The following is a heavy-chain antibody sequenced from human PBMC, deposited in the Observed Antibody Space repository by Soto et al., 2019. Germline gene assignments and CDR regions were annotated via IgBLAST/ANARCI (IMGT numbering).Heavy chain of an antibody. CDR1: GGSITSSNC. J-gene: IGHJ5*02. CDR3: AREFSLEDTIFRVGTYNWFDP. CDR2: NYHRGST. V-gene: IGHV4-4*02. D-gene: IGHD3-3*01. Sequence: SETLSLTCAVSGGSITSSNCWSWVRQPPGKGLEWFGENYHRGSTNYSPSLKSRVTISVDKSKNQFSLKLSAVTAADTAIYYGAREFSLEDTIFRVGTYNWFDPWGQGTLVTVSS.